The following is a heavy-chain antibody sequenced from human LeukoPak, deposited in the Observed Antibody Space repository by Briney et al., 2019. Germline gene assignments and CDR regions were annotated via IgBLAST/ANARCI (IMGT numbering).Heavy chain of an antibody. V-gene: IGHV3-48*04. CDR2: ISSSSGAI. D-gene: IGHD1-26*01. Sequence: GGSLRLSCAASGFTFSSYSMSWVRQAQGKGLEWVSYISSSSGAIYYADSVKGRFTISRDNAKNSLYLRMNSLRAEDTAMYYCARGMVGAGRVDYWGQGTLVTVSS. J-gene: IGHJ4*02. CDR1: GFTFSSYS. CDR3: ARGMVGAGRVDY.